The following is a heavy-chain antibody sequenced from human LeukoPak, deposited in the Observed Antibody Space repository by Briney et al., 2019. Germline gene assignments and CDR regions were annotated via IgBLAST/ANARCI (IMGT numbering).Heavy chain of an antibody. CDR3: ARGGTTGYSSGWYFDY. J-gene: IGHJ4*02. V-gene: IGHV3-7*01. Sequence: PGGSLRLSCAASGFTFSSYWMSWVRQAPGKGLEWVANIKQDGSEKYYVDSVKGRFTISRDNAKNSLYLQMNSLRAEDTAVYYCARGGTTGYSSGWYFDYWGQGTLVTVSS. D-gene: IGHD6-19*01. CDR2: IKQDGSEK. CDR1: GFTFSSYW.